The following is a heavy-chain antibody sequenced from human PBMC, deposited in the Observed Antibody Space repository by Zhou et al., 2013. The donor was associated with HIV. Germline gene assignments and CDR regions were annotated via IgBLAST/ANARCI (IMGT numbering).Heavy chain of an antibody. CDR3: ARDQVGEERHLLKGYYMDV. CDR2: IIPIFGTA. Sequence: QVQLVQSGAEVKKPGSSVKVSCKASGGTFSSYAISWVRQAPGQGLEWMGGIIPIFGTANYAQKFQGRVTITTDESTSTAYMELSSLRSEDTAVYYCARDQVGEERHLLKGYYMDVWGKGTTVTVSS. D-gene: IGHD1-26*01. V-gene: IGHV1-69*05. J-gene: IGHJ6*03. CDR1: GGTFSSYA.